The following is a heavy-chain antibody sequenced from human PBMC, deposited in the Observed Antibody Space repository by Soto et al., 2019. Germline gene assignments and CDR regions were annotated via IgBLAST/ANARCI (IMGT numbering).Heavy chain of an antibody. CDR2: INSGGSGT. Sequence: EVQLVASGGGLVQPGGSLRLSCEVSGFTFSTYWMHWVRQAPGKGLVWVSRINSGGSGTTYADSVKGRFIISRDNAKNTLSLQMNSLRAEDTAVYYCAREALSGFYNHMDVWGKGTTVTVSS. CDR3: AREALSGFYNHMDV. V-gene: IGHV3-74*01. J-gene: IGHJ6*03. CDR1: GFTFSTYW. D-gene: IGHD3-10*01.